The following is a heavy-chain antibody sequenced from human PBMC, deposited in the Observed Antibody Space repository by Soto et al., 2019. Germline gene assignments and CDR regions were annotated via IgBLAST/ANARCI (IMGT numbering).Heavy chain of an antibody. D-gene: IGHD6-19*01. CDR3: PREWSISVAPLGY. CDR1: EFTFSSYT. J-gene: IGHJ4*02. Sequence: QVQLVESGGGVVQPGRSLKLSCAASEFTFSSYTMYWVRQAPGTGLEWVAGISNDGGNTYYLDSVKGRFTISRDTSKNTLYLEMNSLRVEDVAVYYRPREWSISVAPLGYWGQGTLVTVSS. V-gene: IGHV3-30-3*01. CDR2: ISNDGGNT.